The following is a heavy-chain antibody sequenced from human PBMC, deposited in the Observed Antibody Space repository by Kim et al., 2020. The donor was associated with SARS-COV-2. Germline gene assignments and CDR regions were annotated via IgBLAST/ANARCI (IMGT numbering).Heavy chain of an antibody. J-gene: IGHJ4*02. CDR1: GGSISSSSYY. CDR3: ARSLSPTTYGPYYFDY. Sequence: SETLSLTCTVSGGSISSSSYYWGWIRQPPGKGLEWIGSIYYSGSTYYNPSLKSRVTISVDTSKNQFSLKLSSVTAADTAVYYCARSLSPTTYGPYYFDYWGQGTLVTVSS. V-gene: IGHV4-39*01. CDR2: IYYSGST. D-gene: IGHD4-4*01.